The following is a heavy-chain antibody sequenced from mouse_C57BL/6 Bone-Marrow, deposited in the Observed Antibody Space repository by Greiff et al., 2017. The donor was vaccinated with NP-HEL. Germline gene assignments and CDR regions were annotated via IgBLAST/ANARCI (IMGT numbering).Heavy chain of an antibody. CDR1: GYAFSSSW. D-gene: IGHD1-1*01. V-gene: IGHV1-82*01. Sequence: QVQLQQSGPELVKPGASVKISCKASGYAFSSSWMNWVKQRPGKGLEWIGRIYPGDGDTNYNGKFKGKATLTADKSSSTAYMQLSSLTSEDSAVYYYGRRWSCYGRFAYWGQGTLVTVSA. CDR3: GRRWSCYGRFAY. CDR2: IYPGDGDT. J-gene: IGHJ3*01.